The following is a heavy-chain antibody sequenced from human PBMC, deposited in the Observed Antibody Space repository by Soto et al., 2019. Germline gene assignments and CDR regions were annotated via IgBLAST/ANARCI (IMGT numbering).Heavy chain of an antibody. CDR1: GFTFSSYN. J-gene: IGHJ4*02. CDR2: IDGDGTGT. Sequence: EVQLVESGGGLVQPGGSLRLSCAASGFTFSSYNIHWVRQAPGGGLVWVSRIDGDGTGTNYADSVKGRFTISRDNAKNTLCLQMNNMTVDGAAVSYGETFGESQLGAGDYWGQGALGTVSS. D-gene: IGHD7-27*01. V-gene: IGHV3-74*01. CDR3: ETFGESQLGAGDY.